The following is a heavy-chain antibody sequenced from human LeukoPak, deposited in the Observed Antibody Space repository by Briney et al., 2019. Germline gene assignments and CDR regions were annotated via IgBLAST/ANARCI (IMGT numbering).Heavy chain of an antibody. V-gene: IGHV3-43*01. D-gene: IGHD4-11*01. Sequence: GSLRLSCAASGFTFKDYTMHWVRQPPGKGLEWVSLISVDGDSAYYADSVRGRFTISRDNNNKSLYLQMNSLRTEDTAFYYCAKFTGGYSTWGQGTLVTVSS. J-gene: IGHJ4*02. CDR1: GFTFKDYT. CDR2: ISVDGDSA. CDR3: AKFTGGYST.